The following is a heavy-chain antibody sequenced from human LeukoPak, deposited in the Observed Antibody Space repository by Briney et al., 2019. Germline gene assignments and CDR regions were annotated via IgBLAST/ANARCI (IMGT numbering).Heavy chain of an antibody. Sequence: GGSLRLSCAASGFTFSSYSMNWVRQAPGKGLEWVAVISYDGSNKYYADSVKGRFTISRDNSKNTLYLQMNSLRAEDTAVYYCARSTQRITIFGVVPDYWGQGTLVTVSS. J-gene: IGHJ4*02. CDR3: ARSTQRITIFGVVPDY. D-gene: IGHD3-3*01. CDR2: ISYDGSNK. CDR1: GFTFSSYS. V-gene: IGHV3-30*03.